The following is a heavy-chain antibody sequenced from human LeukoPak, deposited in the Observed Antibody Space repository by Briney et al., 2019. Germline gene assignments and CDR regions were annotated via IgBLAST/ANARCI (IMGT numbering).Heavy chain of an antibody. Sequence: KPGGSLRLSCAASGFTFSSYSMNWVRQAPGKGLEWVSSISSSSSYIYYADSVKGRFTISRDNAKNSLYLQMNSLRAEDTAVYYCARGGKYCSSTSCPFDYWGQGTLVTVPS. CDR1: GFTFSSYS. CDR2: ISSSSSYI. J-gene: IGHJ4*02. CDR3: ARGGKYCSSTSCPFDY. D-gene: IGHD2-2*01. V-gene: IGHV3-21*01.